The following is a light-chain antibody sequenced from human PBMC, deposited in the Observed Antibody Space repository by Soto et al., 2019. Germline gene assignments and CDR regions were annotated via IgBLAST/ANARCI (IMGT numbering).Light chain of an antibody. Sequence: EIVMTQSPATLSVSPGERVTLSCRASQSVNSYLAWYQQKPGQAPRLLIYGASTRATGIPARFSGSGSGTQFTLTISSLQSEDSAVYSCQQYNNWPPLTFGGGTKVEIK. J-gene: IGKJ4*01. CDR1: QSVNSY. CDR2: GAS. CDR3: QQYNNWPPLT. V-gene: IGKV3-15*01.